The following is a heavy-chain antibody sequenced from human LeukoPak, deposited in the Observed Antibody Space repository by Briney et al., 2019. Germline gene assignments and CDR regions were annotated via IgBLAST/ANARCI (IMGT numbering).Heavy chain of an antibody. Sequence: ASVKVSCKASGYTFTKYGITWVRQAPGQGLEWMGWINPNSGGTNYAQKFQGRVTMTRDTSISTAYMELSRLRSDDTAVYYCARDLNNWNYAAWFDPWGQGTLVTVSS. CDR1: GYTFTKYG. CDR3: ARDLNNWNYAAWFDP. D-gene: IGHD1-7*01. J-gene: IGHJ5*02. V-gene: IGHV1-2*02. CDR2: INPNSGGT.